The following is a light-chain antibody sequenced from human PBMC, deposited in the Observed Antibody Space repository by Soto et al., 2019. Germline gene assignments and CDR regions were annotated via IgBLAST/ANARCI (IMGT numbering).Light chain of an antibody. CDR3: SSYTSSSTLDV. J-gene: IGLJ1*01. CDR1: YSDVGSYNY. CDR2: DVS. Sequence: QSVLTQPCSVSGSPGQSIPIFCHEPYSDVGSYNYVSWYQQHPGKAPKLMMYDVSNRPSGVSNRFSGSKSGNTASLTISGLQAEDEADYYCSSYTSSSTLDVFGTGTKVTVL. V-gene: IGLV2-14*01.